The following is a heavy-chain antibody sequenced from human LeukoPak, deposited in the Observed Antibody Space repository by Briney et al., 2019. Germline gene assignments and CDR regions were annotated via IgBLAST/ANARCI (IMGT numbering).Heavy chain of an antibody. J-gene: IGHJ4*02. D-gene: IGHD3-10*01. CDR1: GFTFDDYA. Sequence: GRSLRLFCAASGFTFDDYAMHWVRHAPGKGLEWVSGISWNSGSIGYADSVKGRFTISRDNAKNSLYLQMNSLRAEDTALYYCAKGDRLGYYGSGTKLGGFDYWGQGTLVTVSS. CDR3: AKGDRLGYYGSGTKLGGFDY. V-gene: IGHV3-9*01. CDR2: ISWNSGSI.